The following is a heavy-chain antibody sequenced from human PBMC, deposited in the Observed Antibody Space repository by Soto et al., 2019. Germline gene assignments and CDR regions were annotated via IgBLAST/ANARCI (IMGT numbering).Heavy chain of an antibody. CDR3: ARANIAARDPLDWFDP. Sequence: ASVKLSCKASGYTFTSCARRWVRQAPGQRLEWMGWINAGNGNTKYSQKFQGRVTITRDTSASTAYMELSSLRSEDTAVYYCARANIAARDPLDWFDPWGQGTLVTVSS. CDR2: INAGNGNT. D-gene: IGHD6-6*01. V-gene: IGHV1-3*01. J-gene: IGHJ5*02. CDR1: GYTFTSCA.